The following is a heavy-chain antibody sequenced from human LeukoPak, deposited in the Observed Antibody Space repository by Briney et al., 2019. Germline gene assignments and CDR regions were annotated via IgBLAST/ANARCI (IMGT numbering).Heavy chain of an antibody. J-gene: IGHJ4*02. CDR3: ARYNIAVAGFDY. CDR1: GFTFSSYW. CDR2: INSDGSST. Sequence: GGSLRLSRAASGFTFSSYWMHWVRQAPGKGLVWVSRINSDGSSTSYADSVKGRFTISRDNAKNTLYLQMNSLRAEDTAVYYCARYNIAVAGFDYWGQGTLVTVSS. V-gene: IGHV3-74*01. D-gene: IGHD6-19*01.